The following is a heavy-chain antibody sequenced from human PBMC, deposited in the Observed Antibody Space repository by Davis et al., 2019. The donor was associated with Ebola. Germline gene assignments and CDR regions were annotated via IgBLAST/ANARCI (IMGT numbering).Heavy chain of an antibody. Sequence: GESLKISCKGSGYSFTSYWIGWVRQMPGKGLECMGIIYPGDSDTRYSPSFQGQVTISADKSISTAYLQWSSLKASDTAMYYCARQDSDYYDSSGYIDYWGQGTLVTVSS. J-gene: IGHJ4*02. CDR1: GYSFTSYW. V-gene: IGHV5-51*01. CDR2: IYPGDSDT. D-gene: IGHD3-22*01. CDR3: ARQDSDYYDSSGYIDY.